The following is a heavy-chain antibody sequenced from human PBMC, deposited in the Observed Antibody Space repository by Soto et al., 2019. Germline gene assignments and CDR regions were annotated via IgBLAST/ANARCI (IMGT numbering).Heavy chain of an antibody. J-gene: IGHJ6*02. D-gene: IGHD2-2*02. CDR2: ISGSGGST. V-gene: IGHV3-23*01. CDR3: AKGSRYCSSTSCYTTYYYYGMDV. CDR1: GFTFSSYA. Sequence: LRLSCAASGFTFSSYAMSWVRQAPGKGLEWVSAISGSGGSTYYADSVKGRFTISRDNSKNTLYLQMNSLRAEDTAVYYCAKGSRYCSSTSCYTTYYYYGMDVWGQGTTVTVSS.